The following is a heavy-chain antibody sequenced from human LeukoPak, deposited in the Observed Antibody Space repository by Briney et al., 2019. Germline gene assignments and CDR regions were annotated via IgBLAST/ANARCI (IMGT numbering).Heavy chain of an antibody. CDR3: ARPLQLSGSHQSPYYYYMDV. CDR1: GGSISSSSYH. CDR2: IYYSGST. V-gene: IGHV4-39*01. Sequence: PSETLSLTCTVSGGSISSSSYHWGWIRQPPGKGLEWIGCIYYSGSTYYNPSLKSRVTISVDTSENQFSLKLSSVTAADTAVYYCARPLQLSGSHQSPYYYYMDVWGKGTTVTVSS. J-gene: IGHJ6*03. D-gene: IGHD3-10*01.